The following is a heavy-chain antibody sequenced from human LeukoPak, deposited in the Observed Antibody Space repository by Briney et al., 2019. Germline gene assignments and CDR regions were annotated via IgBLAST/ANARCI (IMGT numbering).Heavy chain of an antibody. Sequence: GKSLRLSCAASGFTFDDYGMTWVRQAPGRGLEWVSGINWNGGSTGYADSVKGRFTISRDNAKNSLYLQMNSLRAEDTAFYYCARSGGYSSARDWFDPWGQGTLVTVSS. J-gene: IGHJ5*02. V-gene: IGHV3-20*04. CDR1: GFTFDDYG. CDR2: INWNGGST. CDR3: ARSGGYSSARDWFDP. D-gene: IGHD2-15*01.